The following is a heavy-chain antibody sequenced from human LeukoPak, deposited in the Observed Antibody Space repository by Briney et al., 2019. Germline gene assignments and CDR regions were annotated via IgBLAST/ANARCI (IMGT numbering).Heavy chain of an antibody. CDR1: GGSFSGYY. CDR3: ARKKGYCSGGSCPTAAQYFQH. Sequence: SETLSLTCAVYGGSFSGYYWSWIRQPPGKGLEWIGEINHSGSTNYNPSLKSRVTISVDTSKNQFSLKLSSVTAADTAVYYCARKKGYCSGGSCPTAAQYFQHWGQGTLVTVSS. V-gene: IGHV4-34*01. D-gene: IGHD2-15*01. J-gene: IGHJ1*01. CDR2: INHSGST.